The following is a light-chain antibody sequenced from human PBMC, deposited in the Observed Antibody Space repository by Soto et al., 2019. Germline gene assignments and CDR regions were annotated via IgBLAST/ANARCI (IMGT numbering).Light chain of an antibody. V-gene: IGLV2-14*01. CDR1: SSDVGGYNY. CDR2: DVI. CDR3: SSYTSSSTRV. J-gene: IGLJ2*01. Sequence: QSVLTQPASVSGSPGQSITISCTGTSSDVGGYNYVSWYQQHPGKAPKLMIYDVINRPSGVSNRFSGSKSGNTASLTIFGLQAEDEADYYCSSYTSSSTRVFGGGTKVTVL.